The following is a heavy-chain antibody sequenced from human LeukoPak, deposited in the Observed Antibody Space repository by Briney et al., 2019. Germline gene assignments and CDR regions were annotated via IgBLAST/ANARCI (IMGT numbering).Heavy chain of an antibody. CDR3: ARDDSGYDRTY. CDR1: GFTFSSYA. D-gene: IGHD5-12*01. J-gene: IGHJ4*02. V-gene: IGHV3-30-3*01. Sequence: GGSLRLSCAASGFTFSSYAMHWVRQAPGKGLEWVAVISYDGSNKYYADSVKGRFTISRDNAKNTLYLQMNSLRAEDTAVYYCARDDSGYDRTYWGQGTLVTVSS. CDR2: ISYDGSNK.